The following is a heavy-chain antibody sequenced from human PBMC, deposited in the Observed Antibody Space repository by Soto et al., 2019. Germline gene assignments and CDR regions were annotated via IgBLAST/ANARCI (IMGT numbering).Heavy chain of an antibody. CDR1: GYMFVTYG. Sequence: GASVKVSCKASGYMFVTYGINWVRQAPGQGLEWMGWISAYNGNTKDAQNLQGRVTMTTDASTSTAYMEMRSLRSDDTAVYYCARDLDGSGIYYTDYLGPGTLVTVSS. CDR3: ARDLDGSGIYYTDY. V-gene: IGHV1-18*01. J-gene: IGHJ4*02. D-gene: IGHD3-10*01. CDR2: ISAYNGNT.